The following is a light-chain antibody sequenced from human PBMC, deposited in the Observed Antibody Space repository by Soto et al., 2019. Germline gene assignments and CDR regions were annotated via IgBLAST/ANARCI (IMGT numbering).Light chain of an antibody. CDR3: QQRSNWPPTWT. V-gene: IGKV3-11*01. Sequence: EIVLTPSPATLSLSPGERATLSCRASQSISRYLAWYQQNPGQAPRLLIYEASKRATGIPARFSGSGSGTDFALSTSSLEPEDFAVYYCQQRSNWPPTWTFGQGTKVDIK. CDR2: EAS. J-gene: IGKJ1*01. CDR1: QSISRY.